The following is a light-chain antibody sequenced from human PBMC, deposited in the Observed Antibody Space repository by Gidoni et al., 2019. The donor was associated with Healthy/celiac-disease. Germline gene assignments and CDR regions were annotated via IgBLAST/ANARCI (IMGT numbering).Light chain of an antibody. CDR2: GAS. CDR3: QQYGSSPLT. Sequence: EIVLPQSPGTLSLSPGERATLSCRPSQSVSSSYLAWYQQKPGQAPRLLIYGASSRATGIPDRFSGSGSGTDFTLTISRLEPEDFAVYYCQQYGSSPLTFGGGTKVEIK. V-gene: IGKV3-20*01. CDR1: QSVSSSY. J-gene: IGKJ4*01.